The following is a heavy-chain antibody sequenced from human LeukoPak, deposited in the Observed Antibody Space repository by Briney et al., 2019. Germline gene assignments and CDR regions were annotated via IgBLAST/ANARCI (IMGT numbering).Heavy chain of an antibody. V-gene: IGHV1-8*01. CDR2: MNPNSGYT. CDR3: ARGLDEGARFGY. Sequence: ASVKVSCKASGYTFTSYDINWVRQATGQGLEWMGWMNPNSGYTGYAQKFQGRVTMTRNTSISTAYMELSSLRSEDTAVYYCARGLDEGARFGYWGQGTLVTVSA. J-gene: IGHJ4*02. CDR1: GYTFTSYD.